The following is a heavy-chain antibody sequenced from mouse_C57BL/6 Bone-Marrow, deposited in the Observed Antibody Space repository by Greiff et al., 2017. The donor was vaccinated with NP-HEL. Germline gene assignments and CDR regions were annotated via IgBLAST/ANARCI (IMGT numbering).Heavy chain of an antibody. J-gene: IGHJ4*01. Sequence: QVQLQQSGPELVKPGASVKLSCKASGYAFSSYWMNWVKQRPGKGLEWIGRIYPGDGDTNYNEKFKSTAKLSVDKSSSTAYMQLSSLTSEDSAVYFCARGDGSRRYYAMDCWGQGTSVTVSS. CDR3: ARGDGSRRYYAMDC. CDR2: IYPGDGDT. CDR1: GYAFSSYW. D-gene: IGHD1-1*01. V-gene: IGHV1-82*01.